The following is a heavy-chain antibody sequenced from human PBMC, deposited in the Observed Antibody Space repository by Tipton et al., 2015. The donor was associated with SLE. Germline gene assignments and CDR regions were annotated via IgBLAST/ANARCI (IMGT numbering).Heavy chain of an antibody. V-gene: IGHV3-30*18. CDR2: ISYDGSNK. CDR1: GFTFSSYA. Sequence: LSCAASGFTFSSYAMSWVRQAPGKGLEWVAVISYDGSNKYYADSVKGRFTISRDNSKNTLYLQMNSLRAEDTAVYYCAKDYVPPDDILAAYYYSGMDVWGQGTTVTVSS. J-gene: IGHJ6*02. CDR3: AKDYVPPDDILAAYYYSGMDV. D-gene: IGHD3-9*01.